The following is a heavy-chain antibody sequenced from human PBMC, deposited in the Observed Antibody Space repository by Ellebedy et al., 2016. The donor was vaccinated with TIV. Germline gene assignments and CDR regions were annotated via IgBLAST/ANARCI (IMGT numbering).Heavy chain of an antibody. V-gene: IGHV3-23*01. CDR3: AKLPVAYNWNYADDY. Sequence: GESLKISCAASGISLRSYAMSWVRQAPGKGLEWVSTIGGTGGTTYYRESVKGRFTVSRDTSRNTLYLQMSSLRAEDKAVYYCAKLPVAYNWNYADDYWGQGTLVTVSS. CDR1: GISLRSYA. CDR2: IGGTGGTT. D-gene: IGHD1-7*01. J-gene: IGHJ4*02.